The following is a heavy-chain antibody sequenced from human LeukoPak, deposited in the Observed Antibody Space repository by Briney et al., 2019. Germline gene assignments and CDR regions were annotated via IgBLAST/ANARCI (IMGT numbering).Heavy chain of an antibody. Sequence: ASVKVSCKASGYTFTNFGFSWLRQAPGQGLEWLGWISAYNGNTNSAQRVQGRVTLTTDTSTNTAYLNLRSLRSDDTAVYYCARDLPVAASWAGCSGYWGQGTLVIVSS. CDR1: GYTFTNFG. D-gene: IGHD6-19*01. V-gene: IGHV1-18*01. CDR2: ISAYNGNT. CDR3: ARDLPVAASWAGCSGY. J-gene: IGHJ4*02.